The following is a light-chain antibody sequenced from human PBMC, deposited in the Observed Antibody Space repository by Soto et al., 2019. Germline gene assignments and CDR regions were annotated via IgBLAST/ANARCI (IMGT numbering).Light chain of an antibody. CDR2: KAS. V-gene: IGKV1-5*03. CDR1: QSISSW. CDR3: QQYYTYPST. Sequence: DMQMTQSPSTLSASVGDRVTITCRASQSISSWLAWYQQRPGKAPKLLIYKASNLESAVPSRFSGSGSGTELTLTISSLHPDDFATYYCQQYYTYPSTFGAGTKVDIK. J-gene: IGKJ4*02.